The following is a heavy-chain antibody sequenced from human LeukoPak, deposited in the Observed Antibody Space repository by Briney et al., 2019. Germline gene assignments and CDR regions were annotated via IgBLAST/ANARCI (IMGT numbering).Heavy chain of an antibody. J-gene: IGHJ4*02. Sequence: SETLSLTCTVSGYSISSGYYWGWIRQPPGKGLEWTGSIDHSGSTYYNPSLKSRITISVDTSKNQFSLKLSSVTAADTAVYYCARPLSARPLGGFDFWGQGTLVTVSS. CDR2: IDHSGST. V-gene: IGHV4-38-2*02. CDR1: GYSISSGYY. D-gene: IGHD1-26*01. CDR3: ARPLSARPLGGFDF.